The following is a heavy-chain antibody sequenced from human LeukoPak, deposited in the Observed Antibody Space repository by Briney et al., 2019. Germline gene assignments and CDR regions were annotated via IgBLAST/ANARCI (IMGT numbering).Heavy chain of an antibody. CDR2: NHPNNGNT. Sequence: ASVKVSCKTSGDTFTGYYMHWVRQAPGQGLECMGWNHPNNGNTNYAQKFQGRVAMTRDTSISTAYMELSSLRSDDTAVYYCATSTKYKTTWGAFDIWGQGTMVTVSS. V-gene: IGHV1-2*02. J-gene: IGHJ3*02. CDR3: ATSTKYKTTWGAFDI. D-gene: IGHD1-14*01. CDR1: GDTFTGYY.